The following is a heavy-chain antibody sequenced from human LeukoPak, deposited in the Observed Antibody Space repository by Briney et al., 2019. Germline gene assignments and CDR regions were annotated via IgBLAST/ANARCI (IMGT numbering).Heavy chain of an antibody. J-gene: IGHJ4*02. CDR3: ARVDGYYDSSGYYYFLDY. Sequence: GASVKVSCKASGYTFTGYYMHWVRQAPGPGLEWMGWINPNSGGTNYAQKFQGRVTMTRDTSISTAYMELSRLRSDDTAVYYCARVDGYYDSSGYYYFLDYWGQGTLVTVSS. D-gene: IGHD3-22*01. CDR1: GYTFTGYY. CDR2: INPNSGGT. V-gene: IGHV1-2*02.